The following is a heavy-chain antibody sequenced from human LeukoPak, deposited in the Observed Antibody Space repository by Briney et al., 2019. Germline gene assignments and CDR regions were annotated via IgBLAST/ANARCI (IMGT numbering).Heavy chain of an antibody. CDR3: EKDRALPY. V-gene: IGHV3-74*01. Sequence: GGSLRLSCAASGFPFSSNWMHWVRQAPGKGLVWVSRIKSDGSSTIYADSVKGRFTISRDNAKNTLYLQMNSLRAEDTAVYYWEKDRALPYGGREPLVTVP. CDR2: IKSDGSST. CDR1: GFPFSSNW. J-gene: IGHJ4*02.